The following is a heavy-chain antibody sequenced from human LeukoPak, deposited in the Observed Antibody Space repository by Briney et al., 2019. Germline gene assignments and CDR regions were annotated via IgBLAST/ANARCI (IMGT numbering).Heavy chain of an antibody. CDR3: ARPPFLDWYWFDP. J-gene: IGHJ5*02. CDR1: GGSIRSGDYY. D-gene: IGHD3/OR15-3a*01. Sequence: SQTLSLTCTVSGGSIRSGDYYWSWIRQPPGKGLEWIGYIYYSGSTYYNPSLKSRLTISVDTSKNQFSLKLSSVTAADTAVYYCARPPFLDWYWFDPWGQGTLVTVSS. V-gene: IGHV4-30-4*08. CDR2: IYYSGST.